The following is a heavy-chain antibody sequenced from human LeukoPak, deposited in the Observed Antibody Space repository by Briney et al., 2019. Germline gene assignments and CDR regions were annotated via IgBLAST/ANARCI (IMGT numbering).Heavy chain of an antibody. V-gene: IGHV3-21*01. J-gene: IGHJ4*02. CDR2: ISSTGSAK. CDR1: GFTFSSYA. CDR3: AKERRGYSYGYIDY. Sequence: PGGSLRLSCAASGFTFSSYAMPWVRQAPGKGLEWVSSISSTGSAKYCADSVRGRFTISRDNANHSLYLQMNSLRAEDTAVYYCAKERRGYSYGYIDYWGQGSLVSVSS. D-gene: IGHD5-18*01.